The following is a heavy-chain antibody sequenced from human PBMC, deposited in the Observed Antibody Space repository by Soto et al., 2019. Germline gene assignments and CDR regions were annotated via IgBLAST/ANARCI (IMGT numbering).Heavy chain of an antibody. D-gene: IGHD4-4*01. CDR1: GYTFTSYG. CDR3: ARDSNSVYSNYGGYYFDY. V-gene: IGHV1-18*01. CDR2: ISAYNGNT. J-gene: IGHJ4*02. Sequence: QVQLVQSGAEVKKPGASVKVSCKASGYTFTSYGISWVRQAPGQGLEWMGWISAYNGNTNYAQKLQGRVTMTTDTSTSTAYMELRSLRSDDTAVYYCARDSNSVYSNYGGYYFDYWGQGTLVTVSS.